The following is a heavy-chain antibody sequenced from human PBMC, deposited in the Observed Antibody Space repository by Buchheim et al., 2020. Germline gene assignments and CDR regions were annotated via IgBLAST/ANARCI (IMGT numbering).Heavy chain of an antibody. CDR2: ISSSGSTI. V-gene: IGHV3-48*03. D-gene: IGHD3-10*01. CDR1: GFTFSSYE. CDR3: AREEYYGSGSYLYYYYYGMDV. Sequence: EVQLVESGGGLVQPGGSLRLSCAASGFTFSSYEMNWVRQAPGKGLEWVSYISSSGSTIYYADSVKGRFTISRDNAKNSLYLQMNSLRAEDTAVYYCAREEYYGSGSYLYYYYYGMDVWGQGTT. J-gene: IGHJ6*02.